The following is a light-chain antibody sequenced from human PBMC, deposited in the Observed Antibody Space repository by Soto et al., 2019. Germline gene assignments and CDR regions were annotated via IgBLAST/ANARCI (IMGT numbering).Light chain of an antibody. CDR3: QQSYGTPRLP. Sequence: DIQMTQSPSSLSASVGDRVTISCRASQSISIYLNWYQQKPGKAPKLLIYAASSLQSGVPSRFSGSGSGTDFTLTISSLQPEDFATYYCQQSYGTPRLPFGGGTKVQIK. V-gene: IGKV1-39*01. CDR2: AAS. J-gene: IGKJ4*01. CDR1: QSISIY.